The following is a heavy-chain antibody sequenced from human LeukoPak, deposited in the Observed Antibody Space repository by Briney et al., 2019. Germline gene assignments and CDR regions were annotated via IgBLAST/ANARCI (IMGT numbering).Heavy chain of an antibody. Sequence: PGGFLRLSCAASGFTYATYGKHWVRQAPGKGLVWVSRVNTDGSYKDYADSVKGRFTISRDNSKNTLFLEMNRLRADDTAVYYCARDQVLLSKPVGDFDLWGRGTLLTVSS. CDR1: GFTYATYG. V-gene: IGHV3-74*01. CDR2: VNTDGSYK. J-gene: IGHJ2*01. D-gene: IGHD3-10*01. CDR3: ARDQVLLSKPVGDFDL.